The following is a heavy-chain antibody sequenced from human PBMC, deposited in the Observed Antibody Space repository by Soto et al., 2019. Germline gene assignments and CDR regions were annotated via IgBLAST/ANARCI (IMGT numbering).Heavy chain of an antibody. Sequence: EVQLVESGGGLVKPGGSLRLSCAASGFTFSSYSMNWVRQAPGKGLEWVSSISSSSSYIYYAGSVKGRFTISRDNAKNSLYLQMNSRRAEDTAVYYCARHGHYYYYYMDVWGKGTTVTVSS. V-gene: IGHV3-21*01. D-gene: IGHD4-17*01. J-gene: IGHJ6*03. CDR2: ISSSSSYI. CDR3: ARHGHYYYYYMDV. CDR1: GFTFSSYS.